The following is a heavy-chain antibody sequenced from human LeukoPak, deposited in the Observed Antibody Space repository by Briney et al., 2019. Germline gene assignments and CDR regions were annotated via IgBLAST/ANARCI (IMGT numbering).Heavy chain of an antibody. Sequence: GGSLRLSCAASGFTFSSYGMHWVRQAPGKGLEWVAFIRYDGSDKYYAASVKGRFTISRDNSKNTLYLQMNSLRAEDTAVYYCAAKSSGWSTAVAFDIWGQGTMVTVSS. CDR3: AAKSSGWSTAVAFDI. J-gene: IGHJ3*02. V-gene: IGHV3-30*02. D-gene: IGHD6-19*01. CDR1: GFTFSSYG. CDR2: IRYDGSDK.